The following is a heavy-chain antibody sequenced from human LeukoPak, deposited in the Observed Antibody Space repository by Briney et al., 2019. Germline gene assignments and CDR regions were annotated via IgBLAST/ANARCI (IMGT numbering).Heavy chain of an antibody. V-gene: IGHV1-69*05. J-gene: IGHJ4*02. CDR3: GRKAGDCGGGSCYSIDY. Sequence: SVKVSCKASGGTFSSYAISWVRQAPGQGLEWMGRIIPIFGTANYAQKFQGRVTITTDESTSTAYMEVSSLRSEDTAVYYCGRKAGDCGGGSCYSIDYWGQGTLVTVSS. CDR2: IIPIFGTA. CDR1: GGTFSSYA. D-gene: IGHD2-15*01.